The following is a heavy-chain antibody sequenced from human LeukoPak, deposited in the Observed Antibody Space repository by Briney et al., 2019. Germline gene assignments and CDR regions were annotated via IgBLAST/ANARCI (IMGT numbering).Heavy chain of an antibody. D-gene: IGHD6-19*01. V-gene: IGHV3-21*01. CDR2: ISSSSSYI. CDR3: ARDVYSSGAFDI. CDR1: GLTFSSSI. J-gene: IGHJ3*02. Sequence: RGSLRLSYAASGLTFSSSIMNWVSQAPATGLHLDSSISSSSSYIYYADSVKGRFTISRDNAKNSLYLQMNSLRAEDTAVYYCARDVYSSGAFDIWGQGTMVTVSS.